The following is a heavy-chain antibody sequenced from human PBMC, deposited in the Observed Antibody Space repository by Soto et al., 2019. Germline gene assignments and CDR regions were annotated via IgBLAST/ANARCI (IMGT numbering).Heavy chain of an antibody. CDR3: ARDWGGLGY. CDR2: IIKDGSEK. CDR1: GFTFGTYW. V-gene: IGHV3-7*03. J-gene: IGHJ4*02. Sequence: GGSLRLSCAASGFTFGTYWMTWVRQAPGKGLEWVANIIKDGSEKSYVDSVEGRFTISRDNAKNSLYLEMNSLRVEDTAVYYCARDWGGLGYWGQGTLVTVSS. D-gene: IGHD3-10*01.